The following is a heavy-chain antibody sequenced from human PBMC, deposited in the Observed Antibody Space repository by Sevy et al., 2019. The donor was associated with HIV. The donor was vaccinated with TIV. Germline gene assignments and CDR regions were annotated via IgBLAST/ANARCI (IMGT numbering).Heavy chain of an antibody. V-gene: IGHV3-53*01. CDR2: IYSGGST. J-gene: IGHJ4*02. CDR1: GFTVSSNY. CDR3: APGAYFDY. D-gene: IGHD3-10*01. Sequence: GGSLRLSCAASGFTVSSNYMSWVRQAPGKGLEWVSVIYSGGSTYYADSVKGRLPISRDNSKNTQYLQMNSLGAEDTAVYYCAPGAYFDYWGQGTLVTVSS.